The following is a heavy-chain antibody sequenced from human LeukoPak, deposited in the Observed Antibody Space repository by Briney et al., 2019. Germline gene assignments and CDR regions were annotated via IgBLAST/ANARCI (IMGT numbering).Heavy chain of an antibody. CDR2: ISSSSSYM. V-gene: IGHV3-21*04. CDR1: GFTFSSYS. J-gene: IGHJ4*02. CDR3: ARDVSSGWYSDY. Sequence: GGSLRLSCAASGFTFSSYSMNWVRQAPGKGLEWVSSISSSSSYMYYADSVKGRFTISRDNAKNSLYLQMNSLRAEDTALYYCARDVSSGWYSDYWGQGTLVAVSS. D-gene: IGHD6-19*01.